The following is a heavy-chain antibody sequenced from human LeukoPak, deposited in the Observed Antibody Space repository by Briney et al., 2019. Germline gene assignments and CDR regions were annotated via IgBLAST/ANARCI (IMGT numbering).Heavy chain of an antibody. J-gene: IGHJ5*02. CDR1: GFTFSSYS. CDR3: ARGLDRSSTSCRSLGWFDP. D-gene: IGHD2-2*01. Sequence: GGSLRLSCAASGFTFSSYSMNWVRQAPGKGLEWVSYISSSSSTIYYADTVKGRFTISRDNAKNSLYLQMNSLRDEDTAVYYCARGLDRSSTSCRSLGWFDPWGQGTLVTVPS. V-gene: IGHV3-48*02. CDR2: ISSSSSTI.